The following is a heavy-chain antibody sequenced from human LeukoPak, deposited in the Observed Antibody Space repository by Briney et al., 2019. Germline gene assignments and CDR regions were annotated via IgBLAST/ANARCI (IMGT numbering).Heavy chain of an antibody. D-gene: IGHD5-12*01. CDR3: ARDMFWSGYDYGGFDY. CDR2: IYTSGST. CDR1: GGSISSYY. J-gene: IGHJ4*02. V-gene: IGHV4-4*07. Sequence: SETLSLTCTVSGGSISSYYWSWIRQPAGKGLEWIGRIYTSGSTNYNPSLKSRVTMSVDTSKNQFSLKLSSVTAADTAVYYCARDMFWSGYDYGGFDYWGQGTLVTVSS.